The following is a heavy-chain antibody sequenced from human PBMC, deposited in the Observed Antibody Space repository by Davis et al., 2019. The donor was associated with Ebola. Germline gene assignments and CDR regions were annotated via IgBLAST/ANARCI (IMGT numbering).Heavy chain of an antibody. Sequence: AASVKVSCKASGYTFTNYGITWVRQAPGQGLEWMGWINPHNGNTNYAQSVQGRVTMTTDTSTSTAYMEVGSLRSDDTAVYYCARDGSVAAIELDYWGQGTLVTVSS. CDR3: ARDGSVAAIELDY. V-gene: IGHV1-18*04. CDR2: INPHNGNT. D-gene: IGHD2-2*02. J-gene: IGHJ4*02. CDR1: GYTFTNYG.